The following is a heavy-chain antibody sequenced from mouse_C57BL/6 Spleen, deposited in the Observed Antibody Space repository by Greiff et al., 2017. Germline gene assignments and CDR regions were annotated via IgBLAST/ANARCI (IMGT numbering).Heavy chain of an antibody. Sequence: EVQLQQSGPELVRPGASVKISCKASGYSFTDYNMNWVKQSNGKSLEWIGVINPNYGTTSYNQKFKGKATLTVDQSSSTAYMQLNSLTSEDSAVYICARMGTTVVATDYYAMDYWGQGTSVTVSS. CDR1: GYSFTDYN. V-gene: IGHV1-39*01. CDR3: ARMGTTVVATDYYAMDY. CDR2: INPNYGTT. J-gene: IGHJ4*01. D-gene: IGHD1-1*01.